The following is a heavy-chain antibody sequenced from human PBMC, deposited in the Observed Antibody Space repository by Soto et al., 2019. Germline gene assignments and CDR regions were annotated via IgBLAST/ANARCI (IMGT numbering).Heavy chain of an antibody. V-gene: IGHV5-51*01. CDR3: ARYDCSGKYYNVYFDP. D-gene: IGHD3-10*02. CDR2: IYPGDSDT. J-gene: IGHJ5*02. CDR1: GYSFTSHW. Sequence: GESLKISCKGSGYSFTSHWIGWVRQMPGKGLEWMGIIYPGDSDTRYSASFQGQVTISADKSISTAYLQWSSLKASDTAMYYCARYDCSGKYYNVYFDPWGQGTLVTVSS.